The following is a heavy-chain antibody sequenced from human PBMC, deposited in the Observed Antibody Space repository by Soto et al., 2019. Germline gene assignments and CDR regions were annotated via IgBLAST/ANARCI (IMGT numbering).Heavy chain of an antibody. CDR2: INPNSGGT. CDR3: ARGIRARRFYDFWSGYSNRYYFDY. Sequence: QVQLVQSGAEVKKPGASVKVSCKASGYTFTGYYMHWVRQAPGQGPEWMGWINPNSGGTNYAQKFQGWVTMTRDTSISTAYMELSRLRSDDTAVYYCARGIRARRFYDFWSGYSNRYYFDYWGQGTLVTVSS. CDR1: GYTFTGYY. V-gene: IGHV1-2*04. D-gene: IGHD3-3*01. J-gene: IGHJ4*02.